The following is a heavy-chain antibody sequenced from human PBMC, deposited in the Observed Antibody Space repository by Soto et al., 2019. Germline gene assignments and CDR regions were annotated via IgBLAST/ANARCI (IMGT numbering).Heavy chain of an antibody. D-gene: IGHD3-3*01. V-gene: IGHV4-34*01. CDR2: INHSGST. J-gene: IGHJ6*02. CDR3: ARGSGYYDFWSGYYSYYYGMDV. Sequence: SETLSLTCAVYGGSFSGYYWSWIRQPPGKGLEWIGEINHSGSTNYNPSLKSRVTISVDTSKNQFSLKLSSVTAADTAVYYCARGSGYYDFWSGYYSYYYGMDVWGQGTTVPVSS. CDR1: GGSFSGYY.